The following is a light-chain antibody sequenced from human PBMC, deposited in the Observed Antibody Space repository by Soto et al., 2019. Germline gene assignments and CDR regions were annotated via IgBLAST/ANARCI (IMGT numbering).Light chain of an antibody. CDR3: QQLNSYLPT. V-gene: IGKV1-9*01. Sequence: DIQLTQSPSFLSASVGDRVTITCRASQGISSYLAWYQQKPGKAPKLLIYAASTLQSGVPSRFSGSGSGTEFTLTISSLQPEDFATYYCQQLNSYLPTFGQGTRLEMK. CDR1: QGISSY. CDR2: AAS. J-gene: IGKJ5*01.